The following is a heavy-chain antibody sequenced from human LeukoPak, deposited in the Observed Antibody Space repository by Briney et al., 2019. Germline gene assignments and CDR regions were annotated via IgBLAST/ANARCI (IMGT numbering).Heavy chain of an antibody. D-gene: IGHD6-6*01. Sequence: ASVKVSCKASGYTFTGYYMHWVRQAPGQGLEWVGWINPNSGGTNYAQKFQGRVTMTRDTSISTAYMELSRLRSDDTAVYYCARGAIAARPDDYWGQGTLVTVSS. CDR2: INPNSGGT. V-gene: IGHV1-2*02. CDR1: GYTFTGYY. CDR3: ARGAIAARPDDY. J-gene: IGHJ4*02.